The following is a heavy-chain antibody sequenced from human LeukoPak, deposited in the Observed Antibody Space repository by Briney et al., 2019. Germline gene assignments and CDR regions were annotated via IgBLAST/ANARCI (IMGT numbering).Heavy chain of an antibody. CDR2: FDPEDGET. D-gene: IGHD2-21*02. V-gene: IGHV1-24*01. CDR3: ATVSVRLTAILRYFDY. J-gene: IGHJ4*02. CDR1: GYSLTELS. Sequence: ASVKVSCKVSGYSLTELSMYWVRQAPGKGLEWMGGFDPEDGETMYAQKLQGRVTMTEDTSTDTAYMELSSLRSEDTAVYYCATVSVRLTAILRYFDYWGQGTLVSVSS.